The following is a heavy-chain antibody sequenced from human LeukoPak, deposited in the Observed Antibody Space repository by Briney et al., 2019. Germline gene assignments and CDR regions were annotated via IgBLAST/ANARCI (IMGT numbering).Heavy chain of an antibody. CDR2: ISGSGGST. Sequence: GGSLRLSCAASGFTFTSSAMSWVRQAPGKGLEWVSDISGSGGSTYYADSVKGRFTISRDNSKNTLNLQMNSLRAEDTAVYYCAINLSQGYGCLDYWGQGTLVTVSS. V-gene: IGHV3-23*01. CDR3: AINLSQGYGCLDY. CDR1: GFTFTSSA. D-gene: IGHD5-18*01. J-gene: IGHJ4*02.